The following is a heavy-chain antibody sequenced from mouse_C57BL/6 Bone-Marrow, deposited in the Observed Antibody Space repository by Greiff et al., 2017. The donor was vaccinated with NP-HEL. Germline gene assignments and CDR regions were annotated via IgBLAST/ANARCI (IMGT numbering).Heavy chain of an antibody. D-gene: IGHD2-3*01. Sequence: EVQLQQSGPVLVKPGASVKMSCKASGYTFTDYYMNWVKQSHGKSLEWIGVINPYNGGTSYNQKFKGKATLTVDKSSSTAYMELNSLTSEDSAVYYCARGDGAMDYRGQGTSVTVSS. V-gene: IGHV1-19*01. J-gene: IGHJ4*01. CDR1: GYTFTDYY. CDR2: INPYNGGT. CDR3: ARGDGAMDY.